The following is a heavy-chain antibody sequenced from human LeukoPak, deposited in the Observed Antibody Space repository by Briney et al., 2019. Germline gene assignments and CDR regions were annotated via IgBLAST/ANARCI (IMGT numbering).Heavy chain of an antibody. CDR1: GFTFSSYW. Sequence: PGGSLRLSCAASGFTFSSYWMHWVRQAPGKGLVWVSRISTDGSTTTYADSVKGRFTISRDNSKNTLYLQMNSLRAEDTAVYYCAKYVSPYGSGSYRGYHFDYWGQRTLVTVSS. V-gene: IGHV3-74*01. D-gene: IGHD3-10*01. CDR2: ISTDGSTT. CDR3: AKYVSPYGSGSYRGYHFDY. J-gene: IGHJ4*02.